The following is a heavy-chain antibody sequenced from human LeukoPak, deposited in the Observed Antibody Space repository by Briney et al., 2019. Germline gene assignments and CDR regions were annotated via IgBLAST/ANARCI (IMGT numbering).Heavy chain of an antibody. D-gene: IGHD2-8*01. V-gene: IGHV1-18*01. CDR2: ISAYNGNT. Sequence: GASVKVSCKASGYTFTSYGISWVRQAPGQGLEWMGWISAYNGNTNYARKLQGRVTMTTDTSTSTAYMELRSLRSDDTAVYYCARDRDYCTNGVCAFDYWGQGTLVTVSS. CDR1: GYTFTSYG. CDR3: ARDRDYCTNGVCAFDY. J-gene: IGHJ4*02.